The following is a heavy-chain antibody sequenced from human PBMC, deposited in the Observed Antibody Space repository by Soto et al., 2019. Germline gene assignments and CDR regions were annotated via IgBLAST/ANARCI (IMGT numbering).Heavy chain of an antibody. D-gene: IGHD6-25*01. CDR1: GFTFSSYW. CDR3: ARDYDIAAGTCFDY. J-gene: IGHJ4*02. CDR2: INSDGSST. V-gene: IGHV3-74*01. Sequence: EVQLVESGGGLVQPGGSLRLSCAAAGFTFSSYWMHWVRQAPGKVLVWVSRINSDGSSTCYADSVKGRFTISRDNAKNALYLQMNSLRAVDTAVYYCARDYDIAAGTCFDYWGQGTLVTVSS.